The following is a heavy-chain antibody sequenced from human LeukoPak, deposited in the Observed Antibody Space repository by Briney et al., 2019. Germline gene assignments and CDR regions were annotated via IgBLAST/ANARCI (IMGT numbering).Heavy chain of an antibody. CDR3: ARVAYDWAPLDY. D-gene: IGHD3-16*01. Sequence: SETLSLTCTVSGGSISSYYWSWIRQPAGKGLEWIGRIYTSGSTNFNPSLKSRVTMSVDTSKNQFSLKLSSVTAADTAVYYCARVAYDWAPLDYWGQGTLVTVSS. CDR2: IYTSGST. V-gene: IGHV4-4*07. CDR1: GGSISSYY. J-gene: IGHJ4*02.